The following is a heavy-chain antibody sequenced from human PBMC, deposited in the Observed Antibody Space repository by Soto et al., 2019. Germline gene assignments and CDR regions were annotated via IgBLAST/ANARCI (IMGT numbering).Heavy chain of an antibody. Sequence: PSETLSLSCTVSGGSISYYWSWIRQPAGKGLEWIGRIYTSGSTNYNPSLKSRVTMSIDTSKNQFSLKLTSVTAADTAVYFCARGIVDFWGGRHYFDYWGQGTLVTVSS. CDR3: ARGIVDFWGGRHYFDY. J-gene: IGHJ4*02. CDR2: IYTSGST. V-gene: IGHV4-4*07. D-gene: IGHD3-3*01. CDR1: GGSISYY.